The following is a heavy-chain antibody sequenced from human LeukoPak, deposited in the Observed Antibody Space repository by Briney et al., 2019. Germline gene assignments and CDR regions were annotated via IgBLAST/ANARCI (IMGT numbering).Heavy chain of an antibody. CDR3: ARQSSSWYYYYYMDV. CDR1: GFTFSSYW. V-gene: IGHV3-7*01. J-gene: IGHJ6*03. Sequence: PGGSLRLSCAASGFTFSSYWMSWVRHAPGKGLEWVANIKQDGSEKYYVDSVKGRFTISRDNAKNSLYLQMNSLRAEDTAVYYCARQSSSWYYYYYMDVWGKGTTVTVSS. CDR2: IKQDGSEK. D-gene: IGHD6-13*01.